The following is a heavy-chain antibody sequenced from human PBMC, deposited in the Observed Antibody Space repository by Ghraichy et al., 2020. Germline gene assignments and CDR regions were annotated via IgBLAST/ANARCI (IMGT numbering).Heavy chain of an antibody. CDR2: IRYDGSNK. D-gene: IGHD6-19*01. CDR3: AKDELSGWYFDGTDAFDI. V-gene: IGHV3-30*02. Sequence: GGSLRLSCAASGFTFSSYGMHWVRQAPGKGLEWVAFIRYDGSNKYYADSVKGRFTISRDNSKNTLYLQMNSLRAEDTAVYYCAKDELSGWYFDGTDAFDIWGQGTMVTVSS. CDR1: GFTFSSYG. J-gene: IGHJ3*02.